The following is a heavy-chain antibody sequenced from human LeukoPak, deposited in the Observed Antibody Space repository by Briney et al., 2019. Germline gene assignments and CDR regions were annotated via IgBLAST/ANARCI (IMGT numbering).Heavy chain of an antibody. CDR3: ARGPRWLQDFFNF. CDR1: GGTISSSSYY. V-gene: IGHV4-39*07. J-gene: IGHJ4*02. Sequence: AGTLSLTCTVSGGTISSSSYYWGWLRQPPGKGLEWVGSFFYGGSTYQFPTLKRQVNISVDTHENQFSLKLTSVTASDTAVYYCARGPRWLQDFFNFWGQGTLVTVSS. CDR2: FFYGGST. D-gene: IGHD5-24*01.